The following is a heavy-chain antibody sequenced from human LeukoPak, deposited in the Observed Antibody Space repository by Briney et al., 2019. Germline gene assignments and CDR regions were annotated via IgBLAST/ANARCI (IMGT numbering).Heavy chain of an antibody. D-gene: IGHD3-10*01. CDR3: ARMVRGVITYYGLDV. Sequence: GGSLRLSCAASGFTFSDYNINWVRQAPGKGLEWVANIKQDGNEEYYVDSVKGRFIISRDNAKSSLYLQMNSLRAEDTAVYYCARMVRGVITYYGLDVWGQGTTVTVSS. V-gene: IGHV3-7*03. J-gene: IGHJ6*02. CDR2: IKQDGNEE. CDR1: GFTFSDYN.